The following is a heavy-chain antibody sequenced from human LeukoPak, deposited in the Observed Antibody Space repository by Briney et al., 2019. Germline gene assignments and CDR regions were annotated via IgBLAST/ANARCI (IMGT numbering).Heavy chain of an antibody. D-gene: IGHD6-6*01. CDR2: IAGVGSRT. CDR3: ASCLVSQYEAWFHP. J-gene: IGHJ5*02. V-gene: IGHV3-74*01. CDR1: GLTFRSEA. Sequence: RSLRLSCAASGLTFRSEAMHWARQLPGQGLVWVAHIAGVGSRTNHADSVKGRFTISRDNAKNTLYLEMSSLKVEDTAVYYCASCLVSQYEAWFHPWGQGTQVIVSS.